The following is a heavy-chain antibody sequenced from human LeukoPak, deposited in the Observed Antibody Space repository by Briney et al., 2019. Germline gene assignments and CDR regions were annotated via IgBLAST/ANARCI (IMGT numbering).Heavy chain of an antibody. CDR3: VSRNYGSSPFDY. Sequence: PGGSLRLSCAASGFTFSRYWMHWVRQAPGKGLAWVSRISSDGSNTNYADSVKGRFTISRDNAKNTLYLQMDSLTAKDTAVYYCVSRNYGSSPFDYWGQGTLVTVSS. J-gene: IGHJ4*02. CDR2: ISSDGSNT. V-gene: IGHV3-74*01. CDR1: GFTFSRYW. D-gene: IGHD4-17*01.